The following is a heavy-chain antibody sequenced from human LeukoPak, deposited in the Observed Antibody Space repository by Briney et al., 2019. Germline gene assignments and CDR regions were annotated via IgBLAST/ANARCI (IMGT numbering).Heavy chain of an antibody. CDR3: AKARSPFCGGDCYPLDY. CDR2: ISSNGVTT. V-gene: IGHV3-23*01. D-gene: IGHD2-21*02. CDR1: GFTFSSYA. J-gene: IGHJ4*02. Sequence: GGSLRLSCAASGFTFSSYAMSWVRQAPGKGLEWVSTISSNGVTTYYADSVKGRFTISRDNSKNTLYLQVNSLRAEDTAVYYCAKARSPFCGGDCYPLDYWGQGTPVTVSS.